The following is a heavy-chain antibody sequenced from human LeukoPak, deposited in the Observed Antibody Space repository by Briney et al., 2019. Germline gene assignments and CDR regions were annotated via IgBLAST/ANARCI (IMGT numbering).Heavy chain of an antibody. CDR3: ARAAAGRAYYHYGMDI. D-gene: IGHD6-13*01. CDR2: LDSDGSP. V-gene: IGHV3-53*01. CDR1: GFTVRSDD. J-gene: IGHJ6*02. Sequence: GGSLILPCAAFGFTVRSDDMNWVRQAPGKRLEWVSILDSDGSPFYADSVKGRFTIPRDNSKNTLDLQMNSLRAEDTAVYYCARAAAGRAYYHYGMDIWGQGTTVTVSS.